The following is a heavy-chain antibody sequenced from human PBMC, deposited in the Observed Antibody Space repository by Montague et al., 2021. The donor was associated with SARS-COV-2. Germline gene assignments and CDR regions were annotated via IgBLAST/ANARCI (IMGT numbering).Heavy chain of an antibody. Sequence: SETLSLTCTVSGGSISSSSYYWGWIRQPPGKGLEWIGSINYSGSTYYNPSLKSRVTISVDTSKNQFSLKLSSVTAADTAVYYGARSPRHYDFWSGYLPGHFDYWGQGTLVTVSS. J-gene: IGHJ4*02. D-gene: IGHD3-3*01. CDR3: ARSPRHYDFWSGYLPGHFDY. V-gene: IGHV4-39*01. CDR2: INYSGST. CDR1: GGSISSSSYY.